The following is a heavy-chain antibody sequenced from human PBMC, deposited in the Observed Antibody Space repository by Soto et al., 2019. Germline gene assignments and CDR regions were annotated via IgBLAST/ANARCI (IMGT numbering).Heavy chain of an antibody. J-gene: IGHJ4*02. CDR2: ISGTGSGT. D-gene: IGHD7-27*01. CDR1: GFTFSNYA. Sequence: GSLRLSCAASGFTFSNYALSWVRQAPGKGLEWVSGISGTGSGTYYVDSVKGRFSISRDNPKNTLYLQMNSLRAEDTAVYYCARDRWGSPTSNFDYWGQGMLVTVSS. V-gene: IGHV3-23*01. CDR3: ARDRWGSPTSNFDY.